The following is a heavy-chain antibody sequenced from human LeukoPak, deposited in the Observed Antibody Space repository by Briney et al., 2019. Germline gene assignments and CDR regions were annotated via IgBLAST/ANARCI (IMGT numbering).Heavy chain of an antibody. D-gene: IGHD5-12*01. CDR3: TRGGYSGYETIDH. J-gene: IGHJ4*02. Sequence: AGVKVSCKASRYRFAGYYMHWVRQAPGRGLEWMGWINANTGDTNYAQKFQGGVTMTRDTSITTAYMELSRLRSDDTAVYYCTRGGYSGYETIDHWGQGTLVTVSS. CDR1: RYRFAGYY. V-gene: IGHV1-2*02. CDR2: INANTGDT.